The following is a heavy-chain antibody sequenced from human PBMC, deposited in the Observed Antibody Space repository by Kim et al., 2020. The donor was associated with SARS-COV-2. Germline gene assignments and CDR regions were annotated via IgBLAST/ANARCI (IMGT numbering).Heavy chain of an antibody. CDR1: GGSLDDYS. CDR2: IDDRGTS. J-gene: IGHJ4*02. D-gene: IGHD3-22*01. Sequence: SETLSLTCGVYGGSLDDYSWSWIRQPPGLGLEWIGEIDDRGTSTYNPSLGSRVTMSLDTSRKQFSLRMTSVTAADTAVYFCARAPIFSDDSGYNYGLDSWGRGTLVTVSS. V-gene: IGHV4-34*01. CDR3: ARAPIFSDDSGYNYGLDS.